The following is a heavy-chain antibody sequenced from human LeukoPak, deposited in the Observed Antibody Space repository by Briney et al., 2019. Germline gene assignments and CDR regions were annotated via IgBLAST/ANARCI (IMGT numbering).Heavy chain of an antibody. CDR1: GGSISNYY. CDR2: IYTSGST. V-gene: IGHV4-4*07. CDR3: ARDRKQWLSHDAFDI. Sequence: PSETLSLTCTVSGGSISNYYWSWVRQSPGKRLEWIGRIYTSGSTNYNPSLKSRVTMSVDTSKNQFSLKLSSVTAADTAVYYCARDRKQWLSHDAFDIWGQGTMVTVSS. D-gene: IGHD6-19*01. J-gene: IGHJ3*02.